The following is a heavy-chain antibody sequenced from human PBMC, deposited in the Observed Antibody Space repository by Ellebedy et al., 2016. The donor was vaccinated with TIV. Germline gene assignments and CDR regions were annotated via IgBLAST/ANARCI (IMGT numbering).Heavy chain of an antibody. CDR3: AKGRKLIRSSSLDY. V-gene: IGHV3-7*03. J-gene: IGHJ4*02. CDR2: IKQDGSEK. Sequence: GESLKISCAASGFTFSSYWMTWVRQAPGKGLEWVAHIKQDGSEKYYVDSLKGRSTMSRDNAKNSLYLQMNSLRAEDTALYYCAKGRKLIRSSSLDYWGQGTLVTVSS. CDR1: GFTFSSYW. D-gene: IGHD3-22*01.